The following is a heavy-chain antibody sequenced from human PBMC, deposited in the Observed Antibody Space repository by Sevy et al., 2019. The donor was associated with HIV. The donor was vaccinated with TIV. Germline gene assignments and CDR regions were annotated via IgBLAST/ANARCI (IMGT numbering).Heavy chain of an antibody. V-gene: IGHV5-51*01. CDR1: GYNFTRYW. J-gene: IGHJ4*02. CDR3: ARGSASYDF. D-gene: IGHD3-10*01. Sequence: GESLKISCKVSGYNFTRYWIGWVRHMPGKGLEWLGIFHPGDSESRYSPSFQGKNTISADKSITTAYLQGSGLKPSDTAMYYCARGSASYDFWGQGTLVTVSS. CDR2: FHPGDSES.